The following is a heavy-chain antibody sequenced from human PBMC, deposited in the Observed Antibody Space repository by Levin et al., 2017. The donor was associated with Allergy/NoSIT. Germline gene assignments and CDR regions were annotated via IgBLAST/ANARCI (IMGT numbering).Heavy chain of an antibody. J-gene: IGHJ6*02. CDR3: ARDQRRALRYFGLDV. CDR1: GETFSSHY. CDR2: INPSDGGT. Sequence: ASVKVSCKTSGETFSSHYMHWVRQAPGQGPEWLGLINPSDGGTTYAQKFQARVTVTRDTSTSTVYMELSSLRSEDTAVYYCARDQRRALRYFGLDVWGQGTTVTVSS. V-gene: IGHV1-46*01.